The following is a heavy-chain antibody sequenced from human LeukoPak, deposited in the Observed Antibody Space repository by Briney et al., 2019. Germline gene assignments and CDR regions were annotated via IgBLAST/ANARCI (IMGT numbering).Heavy chain of an antibody. CDR3: ARDGDYGDYYYYYYMDV. Sequence: PGGSLRLSCAASGFTFSSYSMNWVRQAPGKGLEWVSSISMSSSYIYYADSVKRRFTISRDNAKNSLYLQMNSLRAEGTAVYYCARDGDYGDYYYYYYMDVWGKGTTVTVSS. J-gene: IGHJ6*03. D-gene: IGHD4-17*01. V-gene: IGHV3-21*01. CDR1: GFTFSSYS. CDR2: ISMSSSYI.